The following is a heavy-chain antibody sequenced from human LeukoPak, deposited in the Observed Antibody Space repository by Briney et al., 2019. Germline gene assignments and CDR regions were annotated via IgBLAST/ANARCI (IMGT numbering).Heavy chain of an antibody. CDR3: VRHVTAAEWFDP. J-gene: IGHJ5*02. Sequence: PSETLSLTCTVSEGSIDSSTYYWGWIRQPPGKGLEWIATIYYSGSTYYNPSLKSRVTISIDTSENQFSLKLSSVTAADTALYYCVRHVTAAEWFDPWGRGILVTVSS. CDR1: EGSIDSSTYY. CDR2: IYYSGST. D-gene: IGHD6-13*01. V-gene: IGHV4-39*01.